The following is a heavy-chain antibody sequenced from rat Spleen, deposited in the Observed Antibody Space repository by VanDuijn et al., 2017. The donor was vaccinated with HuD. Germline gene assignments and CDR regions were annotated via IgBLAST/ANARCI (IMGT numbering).Heavy chain of an antibody. CDR1: GFTFNNYD. Sequence: EVQLVESGGGLVQPGRSLKLSCAASGFTFNNYDMAWVRQAPTKGLEWVASISPSGGGTYYRDSVKGRFTVSRDNARSTLYLQMDSLRSEDTATYYCARQWLTGSHWFFDFWGPGTMVTVSS. CDR3: ARQWLTGSHWFFDF. V-gene: IGHV5-25*01. J-gene: IGHJ1*01. D-gene: IGHD1-4*01. CDR2: ISPSGGGT.